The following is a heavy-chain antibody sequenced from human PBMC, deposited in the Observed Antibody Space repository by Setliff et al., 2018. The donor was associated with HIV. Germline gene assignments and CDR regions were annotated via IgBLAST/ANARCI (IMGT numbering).Heavy chain of an antibody. CDR3: ARSGREANLYGLYGVHYFDY. V-gene: IGHV1-46*01. D-gene: IGHD4-17*01. CDR1: GYTFTSFY. CDR2: INPSGGST. Sequence: ASVKVSCKASGYTFTSFYMHWVRQAPGQGLEWMGIINPSGGSTSYAQKFQGRVTMTRDTSTSTVYMELSSLRSGDTAIYYCARSGREANLYGLYGVHYFDYWGQGTLVTVSS. J-gene: IGHJ4*02.